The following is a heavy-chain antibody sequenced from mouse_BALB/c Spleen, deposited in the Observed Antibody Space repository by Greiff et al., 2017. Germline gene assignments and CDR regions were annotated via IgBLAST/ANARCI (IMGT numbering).Heavy chain of an antibody. CDR2: IWAGGST. V-gene: IGHV2-9*02. Sequence: VQLVESGPGLVAPSQSLSITCTVSGFSLTSYGVHWVRQPPGKGLEWLGVIWAGGSTNYNSALMSRLSISKDNSKSQVFLKMNSLQTDDTAMYYCARGYYGSSSFFDVWGAGTTVTVSS. D-gene: IGHD1-1*01. CDR3: ARGYYGSSSFFDV. CDR1: GFSLTSYG. J-gene: IGHJ1*01.